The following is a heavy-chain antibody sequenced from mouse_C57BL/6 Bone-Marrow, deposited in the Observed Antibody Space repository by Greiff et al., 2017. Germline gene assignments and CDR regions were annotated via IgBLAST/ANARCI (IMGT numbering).Heavy chain of an antibody. CDR1: GYTFTSYW. V-gene: IGHV1-50*01. J-gene: IGHJ2*01. CDR3: ARRLLYFDY. CDR2: IDPSDSYT. D-gene: IGHD2-13*01. Sequence: VQLKQPGAELVKPGASVKLSCKASGYTFTSYWMQWVKQRPGQGLEWIGEIDPSDSYTNYNQKFKGKATLTVDTSSSTAYMQLSSLTSEDSAVYYCARRLLYFDYWGQGTTLTVSS.